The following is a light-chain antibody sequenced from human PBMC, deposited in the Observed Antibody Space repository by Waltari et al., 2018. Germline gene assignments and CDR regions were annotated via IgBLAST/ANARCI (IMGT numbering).Light chain of an antibody. Sequence: DIQMTQSPSTLSASVGARVPNTCRASQSISSWLAWYQQKPGKAPKLLIYKSSSLESGVPSRFSGSGSGTEFTLTISSLQPDDFATYYCQQYNIYWTFGQGTRVEIK. CDR2: KSS. J-gene: IGKJ1*01. CDR3: QQYNIYWT. CDR1: QSISSW. V-gene: IGKV1-5*03.